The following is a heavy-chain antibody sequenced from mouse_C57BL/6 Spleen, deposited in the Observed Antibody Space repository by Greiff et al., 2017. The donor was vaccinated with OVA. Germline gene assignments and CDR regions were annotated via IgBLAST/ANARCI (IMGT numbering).Heavy chain of an antibody. V-gene: IGHV1-81*01. Sequence: QVQLQESGAELARPGASVKLSCKASGYTFTSYGISWVKQRTGQGLEWIGEIYPRSGNTYYNEKFKGKATLTADKSSSTAYMELRSLTSEDSAVYFCAGRESYGKKGDYYAMDYWGQGTSVTVSS. D-gene: IGHD1-1*02. J-gene: IGHJ4*01. CDR1: GYTFTSYG. CDR2: IYPRSGNT. CDR3: AGRESYGKKGDYYAMDY.